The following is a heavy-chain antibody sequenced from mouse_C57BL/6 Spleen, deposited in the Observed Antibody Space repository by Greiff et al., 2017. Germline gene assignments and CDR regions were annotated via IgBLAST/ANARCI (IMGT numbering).Heavy chain of an antibody. CDR1: GYTFTSYW. CDR3: ARWLLRYYAMDY. V-gene: IGHV1-53*01. CDR2: INPSNGGP. D-gene: IGHD2-3*01. J-gene: IGHJ4*01. Sequence: QVQLQQPGTALVKPGPSVKLSCKASGYTFTSYWMHWVKQRPGQGLEWIGNINPSNGGPNYNEKFKSKATLTVDKSSSTAYMQLSSLTSEDSAVDYCARWLLRYYAMDYWGQGTSVTVSS.